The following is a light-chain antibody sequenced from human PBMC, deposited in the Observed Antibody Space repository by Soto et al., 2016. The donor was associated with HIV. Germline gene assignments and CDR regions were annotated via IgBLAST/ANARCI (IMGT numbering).Light chain of an antibody. J-gene: IGKJ1*01. CDR1: QSIGRF. CDR2: EAS. CDR3: QQYNNYFPA. V-gene: IGKV1-39*01. Sequence: DIQMTQSPSSLSASVEDRVTITCRASQSIGRFLNWYQQISGKPPNLLIYEASILQSGVPSRFSGSGSGTDFTLTISSLQPDDFATYYCQQYNNYFPALGQGTKVEIK.